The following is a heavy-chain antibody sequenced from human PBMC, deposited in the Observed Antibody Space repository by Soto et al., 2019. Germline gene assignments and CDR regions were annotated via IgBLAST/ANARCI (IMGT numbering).Heavy chain of an antibody. J-gene: IGHJ6*02. Sequence: EVQLVESGGGLVKPGGSLRLSCAASGFTFSNAWMSWGRQAPGKGLEWVGRIKTKTDGGTTDYAAPVKGRFTISRDDEKNTLYMQMNSMNNVDTVVYYCTTVVTSRGLDVWGQGTTVTVSS. V-gene: IGHV3-15*01. CDR3: TTVVTSRGLDV. CDR1: GFTFSNAW. D-gene: IGHD2-15*01. CDR2: IKTKTDGGTT.